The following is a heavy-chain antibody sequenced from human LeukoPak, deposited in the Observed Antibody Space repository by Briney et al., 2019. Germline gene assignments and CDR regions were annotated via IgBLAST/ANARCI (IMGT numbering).Heavy chain of an antibody. D-gene: IGHD4-17*01. J-gene: IGHJ4*02. V-gene: IGHV4-4*07. CDR3: TRDIGSGDYVFFDS. Sequence: PAETLSLTCTVSGASVSGYYWSWIRLPAGKGLEWIGRSYNNGSTNCNPSLKSRVTMSVDTSKNQLSLRLKSVTAADTAVYYCTRDIGSGDYVFFDSWGQGTRVIVSS. CDR2: SYNNGST. CDR1: GASVSGYY.